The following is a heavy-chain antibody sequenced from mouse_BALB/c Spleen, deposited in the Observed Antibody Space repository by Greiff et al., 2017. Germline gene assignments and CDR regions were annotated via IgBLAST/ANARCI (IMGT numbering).Heavy chain of an antibody. J-gene: IGHJ1*01. D-gene: IGHD2-9*01. CDR1: GFSLTSYD. CDR3: VRERTYYGSTYWYFDV. CDR2: IWTGGGT. Sequence: QVQLQQSGPGLVAPSQSLSITCTVSGFSLTSYDISWIRQPPGKGLEWLGVIWTGGGTNYNSAFMSRLSISKDNSKSQVFLKMNSLQTDDTAIYYCVRERTYYGSTYWYFDVWGAGTTVTVSS. V-gene: IGHV2-9-2*01.